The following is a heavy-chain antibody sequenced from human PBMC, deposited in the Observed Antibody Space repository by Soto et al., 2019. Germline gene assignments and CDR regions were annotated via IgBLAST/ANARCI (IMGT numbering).Heavy chain of an antibody. CDR1: GYTFTSYD. J-gene: IGHJ3*02. V-gene: IGHV1-8*01. CDR3: ARGAYYDSSGYYYFHAFDT. Sequence: GASVKVSCKASGYTFTSYDINWVRQATGQGLEWMGWMNPNSGNTGYAQKFQGRVTMTRNTSISTAYMELSSLRSEDTAVYYCARGAYYDSSGYYYFHAFDTWGQGTMVTVSS. D-gene: IGHD3-22*01. CDR2: MNPNSGNT.